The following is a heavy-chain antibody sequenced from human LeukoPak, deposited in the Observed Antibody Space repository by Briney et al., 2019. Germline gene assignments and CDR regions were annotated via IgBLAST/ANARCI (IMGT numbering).Heavy chain of an antibody. Sequence: GGSLRLSCAASGFTFSSYGIHWVRQAPGKGLEWVAFIRHDGSNKYYADSVKGRFTISRDNSKSTLYLQMNSLRAEDTAVYYCARGGYSIDYWGQGTLVTVSS. CDR2: IRHDGSNK. CDR3: ARGGYSIDY. D-gene: IGHD4-23*01. J-gene: IGHJ4*02. V-gene: IGHV3-30*02. CDR1: GFTFSSYG.